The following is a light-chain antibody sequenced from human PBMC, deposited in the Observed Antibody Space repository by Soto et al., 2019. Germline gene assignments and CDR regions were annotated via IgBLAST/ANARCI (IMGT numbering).Light chain of an antibody. CDR2: AAS. CDR3: QQYDERPPNLS. CDR1: QSVSTN. J-gene: IGKJ4*01. Sequence: EIVMTQSPATLSVSPGERATLSCRASQSVSTNLAWYQQKPGQAPRLLIYAASVRATGIPARFSGSGSGTEXTXTXXXXXSEDFAVYXCQQYDERPPNLSFGGGTKVEIK. V-gene: IGKV3-15*01.